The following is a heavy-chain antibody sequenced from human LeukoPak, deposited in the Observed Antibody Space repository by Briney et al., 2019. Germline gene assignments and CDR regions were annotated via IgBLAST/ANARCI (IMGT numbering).Heavy chain of an antibody. CDR2: IYYSGST. V-gene: IGHV4-30-4*08. D-gene: IGHD3-22*01. J-gene: IGHJ2*01. CDR1: GGSISSGDYY. Sequence: PSETLSLTCTVSGGSISSGDYYWSWIRQPPGKGLEWIGYIYYSGSTYYNPSLKSRVTISVDTSKNQFSLKLSSVTAADTAVYYCARSYDSSGYYPPYWYFDLWGRGTLVTVSS. CDR3: ARSYDSSGYYPPYWYFDL.